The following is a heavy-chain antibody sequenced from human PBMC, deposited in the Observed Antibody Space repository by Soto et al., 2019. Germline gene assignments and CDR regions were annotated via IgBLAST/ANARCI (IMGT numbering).Heavy chain of an antibody. D-gene: IGHD3-9*01. V-gene: IGHV3-30*18. CDR3: AKDRYFDWLPDP. CDR2: ISYDGSNK. J-gene: IGHJ5*02. CDR1: GFTFSSYG. Sequence: GGSLRLSCAASGFTFSSYGMHWVRQAPGKGLEWVAVISYDGSNKYYADSVKDRFTISRDNSKNTLYLQMNSLRAEDTAVYYCAKDRYFDWLPDPWGQGTLVTVSS.